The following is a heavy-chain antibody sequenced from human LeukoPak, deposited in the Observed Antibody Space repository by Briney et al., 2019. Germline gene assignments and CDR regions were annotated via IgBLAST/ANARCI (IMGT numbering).Heavy chain of an antibody. D-gene: IGHD3-22*01. CDR3: ARARYYYDSSGPILS. J-gene: IGHJ4*02. Sequence: PSETLSLTCAVYGGSFSGYYWSWIRQPPGKGLEWIGEINHSGSTNCNPSLKSRVTISVDTSKNQFSLKLSSVTAADTAVYYCARARYYYDSSGPILSWGQGTLVTVSS. CDR2: INHSGST. V-gene: IGHV4-34*01. CDR1: GGSFSGYY.